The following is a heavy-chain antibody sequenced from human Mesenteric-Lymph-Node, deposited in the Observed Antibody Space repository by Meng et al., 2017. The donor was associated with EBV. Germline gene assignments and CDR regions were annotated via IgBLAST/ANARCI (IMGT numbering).Heavy chain of an antibody. CDR2: INHSGST. Sequence: QVQTQQWGAVLLKPSETLSLTCAVYGGFFSGYYWSWIRQPQGKGLEWIGEINHSGSTNYNPSLKSRVTISVDTSKNQFSLKLSSVTAADTAVYYCARGVYYGDYAFGYWGQGTLVTVSS. D-gene: IGHD4-17*01. V-gene: IGHV4-34*01. J-gene: IGHJ4*02. CDR1: GGFFSGYY. CDR3: ARGVYYGDYAFGY.